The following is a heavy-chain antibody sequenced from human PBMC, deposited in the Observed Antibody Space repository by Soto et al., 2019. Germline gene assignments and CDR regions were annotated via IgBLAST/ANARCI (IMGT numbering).Heavy chain of an antibody. CDR2: ISYDGSNK. CDR3: AKVRDIVVVPAAIRHYYYYYGMDV. Sequence: XGSRRLSCAAAGFTFSSYGMHWVRQAPGRGLEWVAVISYDGSNKYYADSVKGRFTISRDNSKNTLYLQMNSLRAEDTAVYYCAKVRDIVVVPAAIRHYYYYYGMDVWGQGSTVTVSS. V-gene: IGHV3-30*18. D-gene: IGHD2-2*01. J-gene: IGHJ6*02. CDR1: GFTFSSYG.